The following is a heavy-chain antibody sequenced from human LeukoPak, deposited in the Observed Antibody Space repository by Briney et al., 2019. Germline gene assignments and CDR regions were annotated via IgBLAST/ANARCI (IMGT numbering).Heavy chain of an antibody. D-gene: IGHD5-18*01. V-gene: IGHV4-38-2*02. Sequence: SETLSLTCTLSGYSISRDNSWGWIRPSPRKGLEWIGNIYHAKSTDYNPSLKSRVTISGDTSKNKLSLKLDSVTAADSAVYYCSRVGFLQQWRNPPWYYLDYWGEGTLVTVSS. CDR1: GYSISRDNS. CDR2: IYHAKST. CDR3: SRVGFLQQWRNPPWYYLDY. J-gene: IGHJ4*02.